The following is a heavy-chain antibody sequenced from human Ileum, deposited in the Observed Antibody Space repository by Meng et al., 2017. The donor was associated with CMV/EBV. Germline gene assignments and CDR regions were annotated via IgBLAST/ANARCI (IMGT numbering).Heavy chain of an antibody. J-gene: IGHJ4*02. CDR1: GFTFSSYA. CDR3: ATHSPIAAAGRTGHY. Sequence: GESLKISCAASGFTFSSYAMSWVRQAPGKGLEWVSAISGSGGSTYYADSVKGRFTISRDNSKNSLYLQMNSLRAEDTAVYYCATHSPIAAAGRTGHYWGQGTLVTVSS. D-gene: IGHD6-13*01. CDR2: ISGSGGST. V-gene: IGHV3-23*01.